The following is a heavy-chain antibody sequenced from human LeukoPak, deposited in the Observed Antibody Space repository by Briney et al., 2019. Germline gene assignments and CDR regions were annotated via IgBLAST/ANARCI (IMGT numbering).Heavy chain of an antibody. CDR1: GGSISSGGYY. Sequence: SETLSLTCTVSGGSISSGGYYWSWIRQRPGKGLEWIGYIYYSGSTYYNPSLKSRVTISVDTSKNQFSLKLSSVTAADTAVYYCARVGGYYPRNIDYWGQGTLVTVSS. CDR3: ARVGGYYPRNIDY. J-gene: IGHJ4*02. V-gene: IGHV4-31*03. D-gene: IGHD3-22*01. CDR2: IYYSGST.